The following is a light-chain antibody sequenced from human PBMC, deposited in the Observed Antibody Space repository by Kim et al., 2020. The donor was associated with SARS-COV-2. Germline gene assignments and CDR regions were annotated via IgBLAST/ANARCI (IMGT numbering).Light chain of an antibody. V-gene: IGLV1-51*01. Sequence: QSVLTQPPSVSAAPGQKVTISCSGSSSNIVNNFVSWYQQLPGTAPKLLIYNNNERPSGIPDRFSGSKSGTSATLGITGLQTGDEADYYCGTWDSSLSAYVFGTGTKVTVL. CDR3: GTWDSSLSAYV. CDR1: SSNIVNNF. J-gene: IGLJ1*01. CDR2: NNN.